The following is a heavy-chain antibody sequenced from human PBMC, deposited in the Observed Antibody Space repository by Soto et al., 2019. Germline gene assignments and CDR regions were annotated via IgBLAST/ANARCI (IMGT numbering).Heavy chain of an antibody. Sequence: LSLTCAVSGYSISSGYYWGWIRQPTGKGLEWIGSIYHSGSTYYYPSLKSRVTISVDTSKNQFSLKLSSVTAADTAVYYCARVLEYTRSRGYEYWFDPWGQGTLVTVSS. CDR2: IYHSGST. CDR3: ARVLEYTRSRGYEYWFDP. D-gene: IGHD5-12*01. CDR1: GYSISSGYY. J-gene: IGHJ5*02. V-gene: IGHV4-38-2*01.